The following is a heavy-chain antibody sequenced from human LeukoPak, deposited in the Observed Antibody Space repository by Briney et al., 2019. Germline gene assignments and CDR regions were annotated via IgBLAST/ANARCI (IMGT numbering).Heavy chain of an antibody. CDR3: ARGPGGGYDWLGH. Sequence: KPGASVKVSCKASGYTFTSYDMHWVRQAPGQGLEWMGIINPSGDSTSYAQKFQGRVTMTRDTSTSTVYMELSRLRSDDTALYYCARGPGGGYDWLGHWGQGTLVTVSS. CDR2: INPSGDST. D-gene: IGHD5-12*01. CDR1: GYTFTSYD. J-gene: IGHJ4*02. V-gene: IGHV1-46*01.